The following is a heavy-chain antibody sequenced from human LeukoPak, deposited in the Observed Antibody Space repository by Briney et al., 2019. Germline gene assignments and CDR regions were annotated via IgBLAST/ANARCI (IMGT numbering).Heavy chain of an antibody. CDR1: GFTFDDYA. CDR3: AKVSPLDDAFDI. CDR2: ISWNSGSI. D-gene: IGHD1-1*01. V-gene: IGHV3-9*01. Sequence: GGSLRLSCAASGFTFDDYAMHCVRQAPGKGLEWVSGISWNSGSIGYADSVKGRFTISRDNAKNSLYLQMNSLRAEDTALYCCAKVSPLDDAFDIWGQGTMVTVSS. J-gene: IGHJ3*02.